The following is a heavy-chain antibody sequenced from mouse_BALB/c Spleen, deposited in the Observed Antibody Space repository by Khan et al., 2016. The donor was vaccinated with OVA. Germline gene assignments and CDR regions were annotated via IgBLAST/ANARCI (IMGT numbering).Heavy chain of an antibody. CDR2: ISYSGST. Sequence: EVQLQESGPGLVKPSQSLSLTCTVTGYSITSDYAWNWIRQFPGNKLEWMGYISYSGSTRYNPSLKSRISITRDTSENQLFLQLNSVTTEDTATYYSARRAYYGNWYFDVWGAGTTVTVSS. J-gene: IGHJ1*01. D-gene: IGHD2-1*01. CDR1: GYSITSDYA. CDR3: ARRAYYGNWYFDV. V-gene: IGHV3-2*02.